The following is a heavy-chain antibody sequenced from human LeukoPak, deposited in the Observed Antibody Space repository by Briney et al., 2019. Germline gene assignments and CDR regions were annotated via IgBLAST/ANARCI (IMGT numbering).Heavy chain of an antibody. CDR2: IIPIFGTA. V-gene: IGHV1-69*05. CDR1: GDTFSSYA. J-gene: IGHJ4*02. Sequence: SVKVSCKASGDTFSSYAISWVRQAPGQGLEWMGRIIPIFGTANYAQKFQGRVTITTDESTSTAYMELSSLRSEDTAVYYCARSGTPQWLVRDWGQGTLVTVSS. D-gene: IGHD6-19*01. CDR3: ARSGTPQWLVRD.